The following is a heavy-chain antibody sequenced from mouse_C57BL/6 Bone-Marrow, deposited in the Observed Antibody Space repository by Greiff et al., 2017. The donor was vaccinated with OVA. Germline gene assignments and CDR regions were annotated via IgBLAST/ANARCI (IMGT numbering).Heavy chain of an antibody. Sequence: VQLQQSGAELVGPGASVKLSCTASGFNIKDDYMHWVKQRPEQGLEWIGWIDPENGDTEYASKLQGKATITADTSSNTAYLQLSSLTSEDTAVYYCTSYGNFDYWGQGTTLTVSS. CDR1: GFNIKDDY. V-gene: IGHV14-4*01. J-gene: IGHJ2*01. D-gene: IGHD2-1*01. CDR3: TSYGNFDY. CDR2: IDPENGDT.